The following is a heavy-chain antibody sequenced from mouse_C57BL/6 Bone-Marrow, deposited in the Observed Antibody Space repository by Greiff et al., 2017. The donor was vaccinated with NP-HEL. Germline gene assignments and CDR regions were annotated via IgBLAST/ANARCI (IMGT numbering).Heavy chain of an antibody. J-gene: IGHJ2*01. Sequence: VQLQQSGPELVKPGASVKISCKASGYAFSSSWMNWVKQRPGKGLEWIGRIYPGDGDTNYNGKFKGKATLTADQSSSTAYMQLSSLTSDDSAVYFCARSRLGRDDYWGQGTTLTVSS. CDR3: ARSRLGRDDY. D-gene: IGHD4-1*01. CDR1: GYAFSSSW. V-gene: IGHV1-82*01. CDR2: IYPGDGDT.